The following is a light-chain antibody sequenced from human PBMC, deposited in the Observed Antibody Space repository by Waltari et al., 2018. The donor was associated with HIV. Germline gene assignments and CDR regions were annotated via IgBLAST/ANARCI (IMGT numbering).Light chain of an antibody. CDR2: EVN. J-gene: IGLJ2*01. V-gene: IGLV2-14*01. Sequence: TSSDVGGYQYVSWYQQLPGKAPKVMIYEVNNRPSGVSNRFSGSKSGNTASLTISGLQAEDEADYYCSSYTSSSTLVFGEGTKLIVL. CDR3: SSYTSSSTLV. CDR1: SSDVGGYQY.